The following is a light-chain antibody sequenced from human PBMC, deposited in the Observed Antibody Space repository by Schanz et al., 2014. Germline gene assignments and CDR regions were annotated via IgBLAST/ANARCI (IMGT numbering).Light chain of an antibody. Sequence: QSALTQPRSVSGSPGQSVTISCTGTSSDVGGYDYVSWYQQHPGKAPRIMICDVSKRPSGVPDRFSGSKSGNTASLTISGLQAEDEADYYCCSYAGSDTLVFGGGTKVTVL. J-gene: IGLJ2*01. CDR2: DVS. CDR1: SSDVGGYDY. CDR3: CSYAGSDTLV. V-gene: IGLV2-11*01.